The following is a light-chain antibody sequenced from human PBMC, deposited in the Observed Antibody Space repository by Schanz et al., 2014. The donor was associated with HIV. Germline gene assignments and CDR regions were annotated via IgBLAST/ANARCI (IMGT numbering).Light chain of an antibody. CDR2: DVS. CDR3: SSYTSSSTYV. Sequence: QSALTQPASVSGSPGQSLTISCTGPRSDVGGYNYVSCYQQHAGKAPKLMIYDVSNRPSGVSNRFSGSKSGNTASLTISGLQAEDEADYYCSSYTSSSTYVFGTGTKVTVL. CDR1: RSDVGGYNY. J-gene: IGLJ1*01. V-gene: IGLV2-14*01.